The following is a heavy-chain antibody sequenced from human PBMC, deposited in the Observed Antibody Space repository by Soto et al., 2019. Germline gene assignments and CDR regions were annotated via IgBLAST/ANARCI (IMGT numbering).Heavy chain of an antibody. CDR1: GGTFSSYT. Sequence: ASVKVSCKASGGTFSSYTISWVRQAPGQGLEWMGRIIPILGIANYAQKFQGRVTITADKSTSTAYMELSSLRSEDTAVYYCARDLGYCSGGSCYNDNDAFDIWGQGTMVTVSS. CDR3: ARDLGYCSGGSCYNDNDAFDI. CDR2: IIPILGIA. D-gene: IGHD2-15*01. J-gene: IGHJ3*02. V-gene: IGHV1-69*04.